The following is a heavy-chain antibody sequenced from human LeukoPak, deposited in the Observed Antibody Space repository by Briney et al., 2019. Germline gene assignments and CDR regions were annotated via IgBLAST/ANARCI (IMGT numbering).Heavy chain of an antibody. CDR3: ARTVVPAAIPYYYYGMDV. D-gene: IGHD2-2*01. Sequence: GSSVKVSCKASGGTFSSYAISWVRQAPGQGLEWMGGIIPIFGTANYAQKFQGRVTITADKSTSTAYMELSSLRSEDMAVYYCARTVVPAAIPYYYYGMDVWGKGTTVTVSS. CDR1: GGTFSSYA. J-gene: IGHJ6*04. V-gene: IGHV1-69*06. CDR2: IIPIFGTA.